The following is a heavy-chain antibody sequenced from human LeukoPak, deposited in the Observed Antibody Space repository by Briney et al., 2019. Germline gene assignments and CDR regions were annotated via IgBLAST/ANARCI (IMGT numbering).Heavy chain of an antibody. CDR2: IYYSGST. Sequence: SETLSLTCTVSGGSISSYYWSWIRQPPGKGLEWIGYIYYSGSTNYNPSLKSRVTISVDTSKNQFSLKLSSVTAADTAVYYCAKAVEGATTYYFDYWGQGTLVTVSS. J-gene: IGHJ4*02. V-gene: IGHV4-59*01. D-gene: IGHD1-26*01. CDR3: AKAVEGATTYYFDY. CDR1: GGSISSYY.